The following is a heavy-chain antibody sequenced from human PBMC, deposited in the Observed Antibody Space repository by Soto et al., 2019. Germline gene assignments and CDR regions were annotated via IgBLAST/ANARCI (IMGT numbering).Heavy chain of an antibody. J-gene: IGHJ3*02. Sequence: QVTLKESGPTLVKPTQTLTLTCTFSGFSLSTSGLGVGWIRQPPGKALEWLALIYWDDDKRYSPSLKSRLTITKATXXNXVXXTMTNMDPVDTATYYCAHRVYDILIGYTSNDAFDIWGQGTMVTVSS. V-gene: IGHV2-5*02. CDR3: AHRVYDILIGYTSNDAFDI. CDR2: IYWDDDK. D-gene: IGHD3-9*01. CDR1: GFSLSTSGLG.